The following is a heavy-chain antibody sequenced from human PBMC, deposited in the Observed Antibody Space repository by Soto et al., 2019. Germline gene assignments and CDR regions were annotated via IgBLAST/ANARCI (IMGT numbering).Heavy chain of an antibody. D-gene: IGHD2-15*01. CDR1: GGSISSGGYY. Sequence: SETLSLTCTVSGGSISSGGYYWSWIRQLPGKGLEWIGYIYYSGSTYYNPSLKSRVSISVDTSKTQFSLKLSSVTAADTAVYYCARDGSGPDCSGNSCYSGYFQHWGQGTLVTVSS. CDR2: IYYSGST. J-gene: IGHJ1*01. CDR3: ARDGSGPDCSGNSCYSGYFQH. V-gene: IGHV4-31*03.